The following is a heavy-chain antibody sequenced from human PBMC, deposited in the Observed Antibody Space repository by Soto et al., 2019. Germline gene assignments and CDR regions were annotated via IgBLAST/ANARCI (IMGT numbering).Heavy chain of an antibody. CDR3: AKDISGPGLDPFDI. V-gene: IGHV3-23*01. CDR1: RFTFRNYA. J-gene: IGHJ3*02. D-gene: IGHD1-20*01. Sequence: PGGSLRLSCAASRFTFRNYAMNWVRQAPGKGLEWVSGISDSGSRTFHADSVKGRFTISRDNSKHTLYLQMNSLRAEDTAVYYCAKDISGPGLDPFDIWGQGKMVTVSS. CDR2: ISDSGSRT.